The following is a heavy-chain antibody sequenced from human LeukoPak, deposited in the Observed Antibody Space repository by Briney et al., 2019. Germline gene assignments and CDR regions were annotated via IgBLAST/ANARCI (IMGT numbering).Heavy chain of an antibody. CDR2: IYISGST. Sequence: PSETLSLTCTVSGGSISGYYWSWIRQPAGKGLEWVGQIYISGSTNYNPSLKSRVTMSGDTSKNQFSLKLSFVTAVDTAVYYCVRGGSKAAATFDYWGQGTLVTVS. D-gene: IGHD6-13*01. V-gene: IGHV4-4*07. J-gene: IGHJ4*02. CDR1: GGSISGYY. CDR3: VRGGSKAAATFDY.